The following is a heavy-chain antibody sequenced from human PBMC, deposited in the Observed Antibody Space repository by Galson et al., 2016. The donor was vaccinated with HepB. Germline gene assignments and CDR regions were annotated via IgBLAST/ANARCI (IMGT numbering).Heavy chain of an antibody. CDR1: GFIFDDFA. CDR3: AKGLHYGGWEPYYFDS. D-gene: IGHD1-14*01. CDR2: ISWNGASH. V-gene: IGHV3-9*01. Sequence: SLRLSCAASGFIFDDFAMHWVRQVPGKGLEWVSGISWNGASHGYADSVKGRFTISRDSAKNSLYLQMNSLTPEDTAFYFCAKGLHYGGWEPYYFDSWGQETLVTVSS. J-gene: IGHJ4*02.